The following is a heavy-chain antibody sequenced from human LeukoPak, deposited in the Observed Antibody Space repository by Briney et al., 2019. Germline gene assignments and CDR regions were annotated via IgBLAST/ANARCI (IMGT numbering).Heavy chain of an antibody. CDR2: ISVDGRDK. CDR3: ARDVEGSAKYYFDY. CDR1: GFTFSSYA. J-gene: IGHJ4*02. D-gene: IGHD2-15*01. Sequence: PGGSLRLSCEASGFTFSSYAMHWVRRAPGKGLEWVGVISVDGRDKHHVDSVKGRFTISRDNSKSTLYLQMNSLRGDDTAVYFCARDVEGSAKYYFDYWGQGTLVTVSS. V-gene: IGHV3-30*04.